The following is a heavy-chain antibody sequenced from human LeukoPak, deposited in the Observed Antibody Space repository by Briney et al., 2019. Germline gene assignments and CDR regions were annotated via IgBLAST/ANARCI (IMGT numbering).Heavy chain of an antibody. CDR3: ARDPYTYDFWSGYSPKDYGMDV. CDR2: ISSSSSYI. CDR1: GFTFSSYS. J-gene: IGHJ6*02. Sequence: GGSLRLSCAASGFTFSSYSMNWVRQAPGKGLEWVSSISSSSSYIYYADSVKGRFTISRDNAKNSLYLQMNSLRAEDTAVYYCARDPYTYDFWSGYSPKDYGMDVWGQGTTVTVSS. D-gene: IGHD3-3*01. V-gene: IGHV3-21*01.